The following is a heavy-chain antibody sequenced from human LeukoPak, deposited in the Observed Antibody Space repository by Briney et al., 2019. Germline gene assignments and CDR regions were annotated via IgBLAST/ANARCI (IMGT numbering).Heavy chain of an antibody. V-gene: IGHV4-34*01. CDR2: INHSGST. Sequence: SETLSLTCAVYGGSFSGYYWSWIRQPPGKGLEWIGEINHSGSTNYNPSLKSRVTISVDTSKSQFSLKLSSVTAADTAVYYCARDHHIRIFGVIKTYYYMDVWGKGTTVTVSS. J-gene: IGHJ6*03. D-gene: IGHD3-3*01. CDR1: GGSFSGYY. CDR3: ARDHHIRIFGVIKTYYYMDV.